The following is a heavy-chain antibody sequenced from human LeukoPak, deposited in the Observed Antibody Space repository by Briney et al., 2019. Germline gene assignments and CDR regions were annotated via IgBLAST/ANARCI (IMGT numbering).Heavy chain of an antibody. CDR1: GGSISSYY. D-gene: IGHD3-3*01. J-gene: IGHJ3*02. V-gene: IGHV4-59*08. CDR2: IYYSGST. CDR3: ARLANYDFWRGPYPHDAFEI. Sequence: PSETLSLTCTVSGGSISSYYWSWIRQPPGKGLEWIGYIYYSGSTNYNPSLKSRVTISVDTSKNQFSLKVTSVTAADTAVFYCARLANYDFWRGPYPHDAFEIWGQGTMVTVSS.